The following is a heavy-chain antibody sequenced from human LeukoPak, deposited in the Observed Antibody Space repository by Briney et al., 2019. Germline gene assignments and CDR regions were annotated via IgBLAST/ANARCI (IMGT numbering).Heavy chain of an antibody. CDR1: GYTFTSYG. Sequence: ASVKVSYKASGYTFTSYGISWVRQASGQGLEWMGWISAYNGDTNYAQKLQGRVTMTTDTSTSTAYMELRSLRSDDTAVYYCARDSHYYGSGSYYRPYYYGMDVWGQGTTVTVSS. CDR2: ISAYNGDT. V-gene: IGHV1-18*01. J-gene: IGHJ6*02. D-gene: IGHD3-10*01. CDR3: ARDSHYYGSGSYYRPYYYGMDV.